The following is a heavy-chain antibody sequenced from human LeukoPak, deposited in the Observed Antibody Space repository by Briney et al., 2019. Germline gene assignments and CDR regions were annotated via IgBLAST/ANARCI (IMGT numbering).Heavy chain of an antibody. V-gene: IGHV3-7*01. CDR1: GFTFSSHW. D-gene: IGHD6-19*01. J-gene: IGHJ4*02. Sequence: GGSLRLSCAASGFTFSSHWMSWVRQAPGKGLEWVANIKQDGSEKYYVDSVKGRFTISRANSKNTLYLQMNSLRAEDTAAYYCVREHGSGWFFGYWGQGPLVTVSS. CDR2: IKQDGSEK. CDR3: VREHGSGWFFGY.